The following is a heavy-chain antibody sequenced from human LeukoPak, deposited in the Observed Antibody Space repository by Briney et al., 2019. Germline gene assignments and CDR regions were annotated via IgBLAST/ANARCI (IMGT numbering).Heavy chain of an antibody. V-gene: IGHV3-30*03. J-gene: IGHJ4*02. Sequence: GGSLRLSCAASGFTFSSYGMHWVRQAPGKGLEWVAVISYDGSNKYYADSVKGRFTISRDNSKNTLYLQMNSLRAEDTAVYYCATQWPDYWGREPWSPSPQ. CDR3: ATQWPDY. CDR1: GFTFSSYG. D-gene: IGHD6-19*01. CDR2: ISYDGSNK.